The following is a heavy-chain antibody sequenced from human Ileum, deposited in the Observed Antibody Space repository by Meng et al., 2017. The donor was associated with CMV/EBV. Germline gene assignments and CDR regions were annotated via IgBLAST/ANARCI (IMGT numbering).Heavy chain of an antibody. V-gene: IGHV3-21*01. D-gene: IGHD4-23*01. J-gene: IGHJ4*02. CDR1: GFTFSSYS. CDR3: AIYDYGGNSAGGDDY. Sequence: SGFTFSSYSMNWVRQAPGKGLEWVSSISSSSSYIYYADSVKGRFTISRDNAKNSLYLQMNSLRAEDTAVYYCAIYDYGGNSAGGDDYWGQGTLVTVSS. CDR2: ISSSSSYI.